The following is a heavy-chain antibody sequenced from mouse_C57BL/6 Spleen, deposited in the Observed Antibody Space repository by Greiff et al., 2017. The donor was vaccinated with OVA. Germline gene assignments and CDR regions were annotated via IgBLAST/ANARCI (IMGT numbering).Heavy chain of an antibody. D-gene: IGHD1-1*02. CDR1: GFSLTSYG. V-gene: IGHV2-5*01. Sequence: QVQLKESGPGLVQPSQSLSITCTVSGFSLTSYGVHWVRQSPGKGLEWLGVIWRGGSTDYNAAFMSRLSITKDNSTSQVFFKMSRLQADDTAIYYCAKKGGYGYDAMDYWGQGTSVTVSS. J-gene: IGHJ4*01. CDR2: IWRGGST. CDR3: AKKGGYGYDAMDY.